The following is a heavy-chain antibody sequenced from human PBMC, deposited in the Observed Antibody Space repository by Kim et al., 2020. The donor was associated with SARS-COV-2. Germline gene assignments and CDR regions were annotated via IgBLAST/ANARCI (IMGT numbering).Heavy chain of an antibody. D-gene: IGHD3-22*01. J-gene: IGHJ4*02. V-gene: IGHV1-46*01. CDR3: ARSAASSALDC. Sequence: TTNAQKCQGRVTMTRDTSTSTVYMELSSLRSEDTAVYYCARSAASSALDCWGQGTLVTVSS. CDR2: T.